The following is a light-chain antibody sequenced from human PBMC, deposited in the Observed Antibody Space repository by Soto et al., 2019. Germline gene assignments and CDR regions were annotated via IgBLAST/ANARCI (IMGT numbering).Light chain of an antibody. J-gene: IGKJ1*01. CDR2: DAS. CDR1: QSVSSSY. CDR3: QHYGSSPWT. V-gene: IGKV3-20*01. Sequence: EIVLTQSPGTLSLSPGERATLSCRASQSVSSSYLAWYQQKPGQAPRLLIYDASSRATGIPDRFSGSGSGTDFTLTISRLEPEAFAVYYCQHYGSSPWTFGQGTKVEIK.